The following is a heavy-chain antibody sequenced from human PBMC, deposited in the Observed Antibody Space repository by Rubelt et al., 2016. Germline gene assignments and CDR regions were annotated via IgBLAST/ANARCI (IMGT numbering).Heavy chain of an antibody. J-gene: IGHJ6*02. CDR2: NNPNTGGT. CDR3: AREGDYYYGMDV. D-gene: IGHD3-16*01. Sequence: QVQLVQSGAEVKKPGASVKVSCKASGYTFTGYYMHWVRQAPGQGLEWMGRNNPNTGGTNYAQKFQGRVTMTRDTSISTASMELSRLRSDDTAVYYCAREGDYYYGMDVWGQGTTVTVSS. CDR1: GYTFTGYY. V-gene: IGHV1-2*06.